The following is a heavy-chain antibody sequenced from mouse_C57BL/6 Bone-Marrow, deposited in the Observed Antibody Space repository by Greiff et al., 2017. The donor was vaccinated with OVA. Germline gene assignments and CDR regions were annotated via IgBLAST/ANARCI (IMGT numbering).Heavy chain of an antibody. CDR3: ARRGYSSWFAY. CDR2: IYPGDGDT. J-gene: IGHJ3*01. CDR1: GYAFSSSW. Sequence: QVQLKESGPELVKPGASVKISCKASGYAFSSSWMNWVKQRPGKGLEWIGRIYPGDGDTNYNGKFKGKATLTADKSSSTAYMQLSSLTSEDSAVYFCARRGYSSWFAYWGQGTLVTVSA. D-gene: IGHD2-3*01. V-gene: IGHV1-82*01.